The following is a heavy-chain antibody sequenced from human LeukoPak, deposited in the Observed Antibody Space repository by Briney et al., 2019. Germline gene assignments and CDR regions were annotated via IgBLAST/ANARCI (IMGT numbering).Heavy chain of an antibody. CDR2: INPNSGGT. CDR1: GYTLTELS. V-gene: IGHV1-2*02. D-gene: IGHD6-19*01. J-gene: IGHJ4*02. Sequence: ASVKVSCKATGYTLTELSMHWVRQAPGKGLEWMGWINPNSGGTNYAQKFQGRVTMTLDTSNSAAYMELTSLTPDDTAIYYCARGSGSGSLGWGQGASLTVSS. CDR3: ARGSGSGSLG.